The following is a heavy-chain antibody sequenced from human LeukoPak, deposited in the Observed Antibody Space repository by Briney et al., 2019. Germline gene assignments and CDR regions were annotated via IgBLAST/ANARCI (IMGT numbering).Heavy chain of an antibody. CDR3: ARQAVNTAFDI. D-gene: IGHD6-19*01. CDR1: GYSFTSYW. Sequence: GESLKISCKGSGYSFTSYWIGWVRQMPGKGLEWMGIIYPGDSDTRYSPSSQGQVTFSADKSISTAYLQWSSLKASDTAMYYCARQAVNTAFDIWGQGTMVTVSS. V-gene: IGHV5-51*01. CDR2: IYPGDSDT. J-gene: IGHJ3*02.